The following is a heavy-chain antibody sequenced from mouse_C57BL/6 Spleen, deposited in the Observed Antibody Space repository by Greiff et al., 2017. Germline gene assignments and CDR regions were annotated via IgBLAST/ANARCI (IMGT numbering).Heavy chain of an antibody. Sequence: QVQLQQSGAELVKPGASVKISCKASGYAFSSYWMNWVKQRPGKGLEWIGQIYPGDGDTNYNGKFKGKSTLTADKSSSTAYMHLSSLTSEDSAVYICARRRVYDYDAMDYWGQGTSVTVSS. CDR3: ARRRVYDYDAMDY. V-gene: IGHV1-80*01. CDR2: IYPGDGDT. D-gene: IGHD2-3*01. J-gene: IGHJ4*01. CDR1: GYAFSSYW.